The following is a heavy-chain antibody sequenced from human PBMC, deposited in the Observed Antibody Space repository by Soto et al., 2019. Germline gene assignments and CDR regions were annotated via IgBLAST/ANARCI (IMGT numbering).Heavy chain of an antibody. D-gene: IGHD6-19*01. Sequence: ASVKVSCKASGYTFTSYYMHWVRQAPGQGLEWMGIINPSGGSTSYAQKFQGRVTMTRDTSTSTVYMELSSLRSEDTAVYYCARDHQQYSSGWHWDYYYGMDVWGQGTTVTVSS. CDR1: GYTFTSYY. J-gene: IGHJ6*02. CDR2: INPSGGST. V-gene: IGHV1-46*01. CDR3: ARDHQQYSSGWHWDYYYGMDV.